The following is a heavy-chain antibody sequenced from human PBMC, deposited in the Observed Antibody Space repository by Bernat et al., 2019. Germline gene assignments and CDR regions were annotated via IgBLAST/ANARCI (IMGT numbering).Heavy chain of an antibody. D-gene: IGHD5-12*01. V-gene: IGHV1-3*01. CDR1: GYTFISYS. CDR2: INAGKGNT. J-gene: IGHJ4*02. Sequence: QVQLVQSGAEVKKPGASVKVSCQTSGYTFISYSMHWVRQAPGQSLEWMGWINAGKGNTKYSQKFQGRVTITRDTSASTVYMEMTNLRSEDTAIYFCAREYSVSWGGIDYWGQGTLVTVSS. CDR3: AREYSVSWGGIDY.